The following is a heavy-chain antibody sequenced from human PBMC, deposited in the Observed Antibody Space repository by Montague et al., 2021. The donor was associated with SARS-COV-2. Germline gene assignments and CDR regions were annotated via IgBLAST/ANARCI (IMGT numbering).Heavy chain of an antibody. Sequence: CAISGDSVSSRTAAWYWIRQSPSRGLEWLGRTFYRSTFYHDYAPSAKSRIIINADTSKNQFSLQLSSGTPDDTAVYYCARDSELGNEALDIWGRGTMVTGSS. V-gene: IGHV6-1*01. J-gene: IGHJ3*02. CDR3: ARDSELGNEALDI. CDR1: GDSVSSRTAA. D-gene: IGHD7-27*01. CDR2: TFYRSTFYH.